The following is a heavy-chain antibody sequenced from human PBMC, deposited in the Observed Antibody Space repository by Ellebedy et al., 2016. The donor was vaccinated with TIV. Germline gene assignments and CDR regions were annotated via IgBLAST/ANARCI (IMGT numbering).Heavy chain of an antibody. CDR3: ARGSEGFAL. D-gene: IGHD3-10*01. Sequence: MPSETLSLTCTVSGDSTSTNHHSWGWIRQPPGKGLEWMGSLTYTGNAYYGPYLKGRVTMSLDTSKRQFSLKLNSVTAADTALYYCARGSEGFALWGQGTPVTVSS. V-gene: IGHV4-39*07. CDR1: GDSTSTNHHS. CDR2: LTYTGNA. J-gene: IGHJ4*02.